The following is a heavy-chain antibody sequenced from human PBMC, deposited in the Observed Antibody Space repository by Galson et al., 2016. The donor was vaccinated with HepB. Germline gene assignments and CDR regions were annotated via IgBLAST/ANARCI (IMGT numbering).Heavy chain of an antibody. CDR1: GFSFRTYS. Sequence: SLRLSCAASGFSFRTYSIHWVRQVPGKGLEWVSSISSGGSHKYYSDSLKGRFTISRDNSKNTLYLQMNSLRAEDTAVYYCAKQYQWKTWHDYWGQGTLVTVSS. D-gene: IGHD6-19*01. J-gene: IGHJ4*02. CDR2: ISSGGSHK. V-gene: IGHV3-21*04. CDR3: AKQYQWKTWHDY.